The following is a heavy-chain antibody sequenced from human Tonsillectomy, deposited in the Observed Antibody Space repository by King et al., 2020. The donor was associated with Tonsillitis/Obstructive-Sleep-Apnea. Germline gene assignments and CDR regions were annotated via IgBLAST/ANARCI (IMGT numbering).Heavy chain of an antibody. J-gene: IGHJ3*02. CDR1: GFTFDDYG. CDR2: INWNGGST. CDR3: AREDCSSTSCYKGAFDI. D-gene: IGHD2-2*02. V-gene: IGHV3-20*04. Sequence: VQLVESGGGVVRPGGSLRLSCAASGFTFDDYGMSWVRQAPGKGLEWVSGINWNGGSTGYADSGKGRFTISRDNAKNSLYLQMNSLRAEDTALYYCAREDCSSTSCYKGAFDIWGQGTMVTVSS.